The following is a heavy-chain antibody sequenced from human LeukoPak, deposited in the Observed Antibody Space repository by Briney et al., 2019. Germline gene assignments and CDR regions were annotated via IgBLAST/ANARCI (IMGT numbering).Heavy chain of an antibody. J-gene: IGHJ3*02. CDR3: ARENSGSPGAFDI. D-gene: IGHD1-26*01. CDR2: IYYSGST. CDR1: GGSISSYY. V-gene: IGHV4-59*01. Sequence: SETLSLTCTVSGGSISSYYWSWIRQPPGKGLEWIGYIYYSGSTNYNPSLKSRVTISVDTSKDQFSLKLSSVTAADTAVYYCARENSGSPGAFDIWGQGTMVTVSS.